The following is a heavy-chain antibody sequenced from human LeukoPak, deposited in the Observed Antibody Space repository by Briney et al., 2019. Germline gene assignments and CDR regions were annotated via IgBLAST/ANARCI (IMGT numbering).Heavy chain of an antibody. V-gene: IGHV3-7*01. CDR2: IKQDGSEK. J-gene: IGHJ2*01. CDR1: GFTFSSYW. Sequence: GGSLRLSCAASGFTFSSYWMSWVRQAPGKGLEWVANIKQDGSEKYYVDSVKGRFTISRDNAKNSLYLQMNSLRAEDTAVYYCARDLDSSGWYGLGWYFDLWGRGTLVTVSS. D-gene: IGHD6-19*01. CDR3: ARDLDSSGWYGLGWYFDL.